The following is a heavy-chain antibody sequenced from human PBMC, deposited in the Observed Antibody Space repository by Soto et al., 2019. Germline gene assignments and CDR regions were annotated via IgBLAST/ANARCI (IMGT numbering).Heavy chain of an antibody. J-gene: IGHJ6*02. D-gene: IGHD3-3*01. CDR1: GYSFTSYW. CDR3: ARLDYWNNVGYYYYGMDV. Sequence: GESLKISCKGSGYSFTSYWIGWVRQMPGKGLEWMGIIYPGDSDTRYSPSFQGQVTISADKSISTAYLQWSSLKASDTAMYYCARLDYWNNVGYYYYGMDVWGQGTTVTVSS. V-gene: IGHV5-51*01. CDR2: IYPGDSDT.